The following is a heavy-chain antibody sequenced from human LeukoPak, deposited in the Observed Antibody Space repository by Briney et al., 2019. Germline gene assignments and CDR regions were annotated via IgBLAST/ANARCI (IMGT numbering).Heavy chain of an antibody. J-gene: IGHJ4*02. CDR1: GGSISSSSYY. CDR3: ARGSNYGDYAY. Sequence: PSETLSLTCTVSGGSISSSSYYWGWIRQPPGKGLEWIGSIYHSGSTYYNPSLKSRVTISVDTSKNQFSLKLSSVTAADTAVYYCARGSNYGDYAYWGQGTLVTVSS. CDR2: IYHSGST. V-gene: IGHV4-39*07. D-gene: IGHD4-17*01.